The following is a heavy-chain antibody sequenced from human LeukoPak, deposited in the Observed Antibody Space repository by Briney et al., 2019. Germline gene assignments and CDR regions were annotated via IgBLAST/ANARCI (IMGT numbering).Heavy chain of an antibody. CDR2: IYSGGST. J-gene: IGHJ4*02. CDR1: GFTVSSNY. CDR3: ARGVSAWLSYYFDY. V-gene: IGHV3-53*04. D-gene: IGHD3-16*02. Sequence: QPGGFLRLSCAASGFTVSSNYMSWVRQAPGKGLEWVSVIYSGGSTYYADSVKGRFTISRHNSKNTLYLQMNSLRAEDTAVYYCARGVSAWLSYYFDYWGQGTLVTVSS.